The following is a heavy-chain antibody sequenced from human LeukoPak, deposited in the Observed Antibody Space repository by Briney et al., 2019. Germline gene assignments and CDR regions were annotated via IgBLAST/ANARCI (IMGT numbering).Heavy chain of an antibody. CDR2: IGTAGDP. Sequence: GGSLRLSCAASGFTFSSYDMHWVRQAPGKGLEWVSAIGTAGDPYYPGSVMGRFTISRENAKNSLYLQMNSLRAGDTAVYYCARGAPSTVLRYFDWPLDYWGQGTLVTVSS. CDR3: ARGAPSTVLRYFDWPLDY. D-gene: IGHD3-9*01. V-gene: IGHV3-13*05. J-gene: IGHJ4*02. CDR1: GFTFSSYD.